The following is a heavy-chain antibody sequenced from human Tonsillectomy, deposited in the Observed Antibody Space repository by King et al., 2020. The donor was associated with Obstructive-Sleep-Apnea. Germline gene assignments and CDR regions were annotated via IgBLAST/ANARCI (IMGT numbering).Heavy chain of an antibody. CDR1: GGSISSSSYY. V-gene: IGHV4-39*01. CDR2: IYYSGST. Sequence: QLQESGPGLVKPSETLSLTCTVSGGSISSSSYYWGWIRQPPGKGLEWNGSIYYSGSTYYNPSLKSRVTISVDTSKNQFSLKLSSETAADTAVYYCARGFYYDSSGYNPRFDYWGQGTLVTVSS. CDR3: ARGFYYDSSGYNPRFDY. D-gene: IGHD3-22*01. J-gene: IGHJ4*02.